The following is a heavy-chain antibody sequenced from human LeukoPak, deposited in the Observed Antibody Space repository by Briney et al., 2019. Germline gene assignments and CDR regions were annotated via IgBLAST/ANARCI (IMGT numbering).Heavy chain of an antibody. CDR3: ARMAVITTWI. CDR1: GFTVSSNY. Sequence: GGSLGLSCAASGFTVSSNYMSWVRQAPGKGLEWVSVIYSGGSTYYADSVKGRFTISRDNSKNTLYLQMNSLRAEDTAVYYCARMAVITTWIWGRGTLVTVSS. J-gene: IGHJ4*02. V-gene: IGHV3-66*01. D-gene: IGHD3-22*01. CDR2: IYSGGST.